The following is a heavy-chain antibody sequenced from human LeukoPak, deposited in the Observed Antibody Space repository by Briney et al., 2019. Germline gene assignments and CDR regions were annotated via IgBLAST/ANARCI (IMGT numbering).Heavy chain of an antibody. V-gene: IGHV1-2*02. CDR1: AYTFIYHY. D-gene: IGHD1-1*01. CDR3: ARDPGTSWFDP. J-gene: IGHJ5*02. Sequence: ASVKVSCKASAYTFIYHYVHWVRQAPGQGLEWMGWISPHSGGTDYAQKFQGRVTMTRDTSINTVYMEMTKLRSDDTAVYYCARDPGTSWFDPWGQGTLVIVSA. CDR2: ISPHSGGT.